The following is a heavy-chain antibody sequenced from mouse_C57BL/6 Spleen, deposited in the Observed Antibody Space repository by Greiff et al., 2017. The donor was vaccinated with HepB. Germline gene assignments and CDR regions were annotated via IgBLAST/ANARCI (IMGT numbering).Heavy chain of an antibody. Sequence: VQLQQSGTVLARPGASVKMSCKTSGCTFTSYWMHWVKQRPGQGLEWIGAIYPGNSDTSYNQKFKGKAKLTAVTSASTAYMELSSLTNEDSAVYYCTRGRQLRLPYYFDYWGQGTTLTVSS. CDR3: TRGRQLRLPYYFDY. CDR1: GCTFTSYW. V-gene: IGHV1-5*01. D-gene: IGHD3-2*02. CDR2: IYPGNSDT. J-gene: IGHJ2*01.